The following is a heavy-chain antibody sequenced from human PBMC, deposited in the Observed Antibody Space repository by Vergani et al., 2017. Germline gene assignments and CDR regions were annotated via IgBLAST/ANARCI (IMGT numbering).Heavy chain of an antibody. CDR2: IFTGGTT. D-gene: IGHD1-1*01. V-gene: IGHV3-53*02. J-gene: IGHJ6*03. CDR1: GFSVSNNY. CDR3: AKMCNWDDSYFYCMDF. Sequence: EVQLVETGGGLIQPGGSLRLSCVVSGFSVSNNYMSWVRHRPGKGLEWVSFIFTGGTTYYEDSVKGRFTISRDNSKNTVHLQMNSLTAEDTAVYYCAKMCNWDDSYFYCMDFWGKGTTVTVSS.